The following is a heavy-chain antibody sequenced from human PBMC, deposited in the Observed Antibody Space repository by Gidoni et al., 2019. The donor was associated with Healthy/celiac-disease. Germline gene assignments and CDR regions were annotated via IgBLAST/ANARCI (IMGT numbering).Heavy chain of an antibody. Sequence: QVQLVESGGGVVQPGRSLRLSCAASGFTFSSYGMHWVRQAPGTGLEWVAVIWYDGSNKYYADSVKGRFTISRDNSKNTLYLQMNSLRAEDTAVYYCARELGRPGGFAYYYYYYGMDVWGQGTTVTVSS. CDR3: ARELGRPGGFAYYYYYYGMDV. CDR1: GFTFSSYG. V-gene: IGHV3-33*01. D-gene: IGHD2-21*01. CDR2: IWYDGSNK. J-gene: IGHJ6*02.